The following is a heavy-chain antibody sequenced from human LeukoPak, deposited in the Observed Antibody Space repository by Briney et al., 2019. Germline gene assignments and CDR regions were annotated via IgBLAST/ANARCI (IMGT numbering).Heavy chain of an antibody. J-gene: IGHJ6*02. D-gene: IGHD2-2*01. V-gene: IGHV3-13*01. CDR2: IDTAGDT. CDR3: AREGAYCSGPSCYGGSYGMDV. CDR1: GFTFSNYD. Sequence: GGSLRLSCAASGFTFSNYDVHWVRQATGKGLEWVSAIDTAGDTYYPGSVKGRFTISRENAKNSLYLQMNSLRAGDTAVYYCAREGAYCSGPSCYGGSYGMDVWGQGTTVTVSS.